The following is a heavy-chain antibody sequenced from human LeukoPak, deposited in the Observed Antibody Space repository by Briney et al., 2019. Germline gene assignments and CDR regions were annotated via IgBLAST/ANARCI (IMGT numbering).Heavy chain of an antibody. Sequence: SVKVSCKASGGTFSSYAISWVRQAPGQGLEWMGGIIPIFGTANYAQKFQGRVTITADESTSTAYMELSSLRSEDTAVYYCARDYFPTAMDPFDYWGQGTLVTVSS. CDR3: ARDYFPTAMDPFDY. V-gene: IGHV1-69*13. CDR1: GGTFSSYA. D-gene: IGHD5-18*01. J-gene: IGHJ4*02. CDR2: IIPIFGTA.